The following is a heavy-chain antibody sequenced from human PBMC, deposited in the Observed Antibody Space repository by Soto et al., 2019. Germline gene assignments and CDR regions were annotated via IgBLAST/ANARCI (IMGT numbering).Heavy chain of an antibody. D-gene: IGHD3-9*01. CDR3: ATSDWAW. V-gene: IGHV1-3*05. Sequence: QAQIVQSGPEEKSPGASIKLSCTTSGYIFADYAIHWVRQAPGQGLEWVGWIKADNGDTRYSPKFQGRLIITRDISASTSYMELSDLRSADTGVFYCATSDWAWWGRGTLITVSS. J-gene: IGHJ4*02. CDR2: IKADNGDT. CDR1: GYIFADYA.